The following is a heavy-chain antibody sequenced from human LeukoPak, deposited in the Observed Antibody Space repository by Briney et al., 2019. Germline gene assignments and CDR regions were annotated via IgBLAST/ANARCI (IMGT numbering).Heavy chain of an antibody. J-gene: IGHJ3*02. Sequence: GASVKVSCNVSGYILTELSMHWERQAPGKGLEWVGGFDPEDGETIYAQKFQGRVTMTEDTSTDTAYMEQSSLRSEDTAVYYCATDWGPRGLAAFDIWGQGTMVTVSS. CDR3: ATDWGPRGLAAFDI. CDR1: GYILTELS. D-gene: IGHD3-16*01. CDR2: FDPEDGET. V-gene: IGHV1-24*01.